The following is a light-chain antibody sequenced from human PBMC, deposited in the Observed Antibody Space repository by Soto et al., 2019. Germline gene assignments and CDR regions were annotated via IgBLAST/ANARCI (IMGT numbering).Light chain of an antibody. CDR1: ESVKTN. CDR3: QQYHNWTVT. J-gene: IGKJ4*01. CDR2: GAS. V-gene: IGKV3-15*01. Sequence: RVMTQSPATLSVSPGERVTLSCRASESVKTNLAWYRHKPGQSPRLLISGASTGATGIPARFSGSGSGTEFTLTINSLQSEDFAVYYCQQYHNWTVTFGGGTKVDIX.